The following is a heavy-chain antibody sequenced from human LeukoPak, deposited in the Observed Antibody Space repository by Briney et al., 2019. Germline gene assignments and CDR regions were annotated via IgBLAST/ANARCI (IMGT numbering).Heavy chain of an antibody. CDR1: GGSFSVYY. CDR2: INHSGST. J-gene: IGHJ6*02. D-gene: IGHD2-2*01. Sequence: SETLSLTCAVYGGSFSVYYWSWIRQPPGKGLECIGEINHSGSTNYNPSLKSRVTISVDTSKNQFSLKLSSVTAADTAVYYCARGGKRNRNCSSTSCYVPYYYGMDVWGQGTTVTVSS. CDR3: ARGGKRNRNCSSTSCYVPYYYGMDV. V-gene: IGHV4-34*01.